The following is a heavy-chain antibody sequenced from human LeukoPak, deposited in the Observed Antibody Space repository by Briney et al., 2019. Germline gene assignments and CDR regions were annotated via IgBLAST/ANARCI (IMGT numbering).Heavy chain of an antibody. CDR2: IYYSGST. CDR3: AGYGSGNVKGNSDY. CDR1: GGSISSYY. D-gene: IGHD3-10*01. V-gene: IGHV4-59*01. Sequence: SETLSLTCTVSGGSISSYYWSWLRQPPGKGLEWIGYIYYSGSTNYNPSLKSRVTISVDTSKNQFSLKLSSVTAADTAVYYCAGYGSGNVKGNSDYWGQGTLVTVSS. J-gene: IGHJ4*02.